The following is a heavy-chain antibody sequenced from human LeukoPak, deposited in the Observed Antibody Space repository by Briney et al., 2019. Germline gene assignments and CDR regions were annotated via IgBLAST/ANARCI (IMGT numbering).Heavy chain of an antibody. CDR2: ISSSGSTI. CDR3: ARTTSVSYVGDAFDV. J-gene: IGHJ3*01. V-gene: IGHV3-11*04. D-gene: IGHD1-26*01. Sequence: PGGSLRLSCAASGFTFSDYYMSWIRQASGKGLEWVSYISSSGSTIYYADSVKGRFTISRDHAKNSLYLQMNSLRAEDTAVYYCARTTSVSYVGDAFDVWGQGTMVTVSS. CDR1: GFTFSDYY.